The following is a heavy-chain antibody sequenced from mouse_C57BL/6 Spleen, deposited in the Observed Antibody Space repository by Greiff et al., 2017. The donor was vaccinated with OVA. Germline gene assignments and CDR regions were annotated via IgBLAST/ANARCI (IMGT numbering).Heavy chain of an antibody. CDR1: GFSLTSYG. V-gene: IGHV2-2*01. CDR2: IWSGGST. D-gene: IGHD2-3*01. Sequence: VKLMESGPGLVQPSQSLSITCTVSGFSLTSYGVHWVRQSPGKGLEWLGVIWSGGSTDYNAAFISRLSISKDNSKSQVFFKMNSLQADDTAIYYCARNTPIYDGSFAYWGQGTLVTVSA. J-gene: IGHJ3*01. CDR3: ARNTPIYDGSFAY.